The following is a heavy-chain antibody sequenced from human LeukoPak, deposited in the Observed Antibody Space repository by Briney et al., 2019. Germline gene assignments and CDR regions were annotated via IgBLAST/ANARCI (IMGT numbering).Heavy chain of an antibody. V-gene: IGHV4-4*09. Sequence: SETLSLTCTVSGGSISSYYWSWIRQPPGKGLEWIGYIYTSGSTNYNPSLKSRVTISVDTSKNQFSLKPSSVTAADTAVYYCARQQRNYDFWSGTDTYYYYYMDVWGKGTTVTVSS. CDR1: GGSISSYY. CDR3: ARQQRNYDFWSGTDTYYYYYMDV. J-gene: IGHJ6*03. D-gene: IGHD3-3*01. CDR2: IYTSGST.